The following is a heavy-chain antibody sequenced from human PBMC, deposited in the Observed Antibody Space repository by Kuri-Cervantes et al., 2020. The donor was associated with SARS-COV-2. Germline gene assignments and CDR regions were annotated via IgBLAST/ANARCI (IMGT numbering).Heavy chain of an antibody. J-gene: IGHJ3*01. V-gene: IGHV3-23*01. Sequence: GGSRRPSCAPSGFTFSSYAMIWVRQAPGKGLEWISAIRGGGYTTYYADSVKGRFTISRDNFKNTLYLQMNNLRAEDTAVYYCAKDPNGDYVGAFDFWGQGTLVTVSS. D-gene: IGHD4-17*01. CDR3: AKDPNGDYVGAFDF. CDR2: IRGGGYTT. CDR1: GFTFSSYA.